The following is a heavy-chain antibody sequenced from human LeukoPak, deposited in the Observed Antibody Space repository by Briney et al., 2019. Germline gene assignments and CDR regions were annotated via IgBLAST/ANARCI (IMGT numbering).Heavy chain of an antibody. J-gene: IGHJ4*02. CDR3: AKDRLYGDDYVWGSYRLTDY. CDR2: IIPIFGTA. CDR1: GGTFSSYA. V-gene: IGHV1-69*01. D-gene: IGHD3-16*02. Sequence: SVKVSCKASGGTFSSYAISWVRQAPGQGLEWMGGIIPIFGTANYAQKFQGRVTITADESTSTAYMELSSLRSEDTAVYYCAKDRLYGDDYVWGSYRLTDYWDQGTLVTVSS.